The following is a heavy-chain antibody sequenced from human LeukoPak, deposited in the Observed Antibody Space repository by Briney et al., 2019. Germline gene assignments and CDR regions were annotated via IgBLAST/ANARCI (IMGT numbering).Heavy chain of an antibody. J-gene: IGHJ5*02. V-gene: IGHV3-23*01. CDR1: GFIFNKYA. CDR3: AIASPRDP. Sequence: GGSLTLSCAASGFIFNKYAKSWVRHAPGKGLEWVSARSACGGTTYYADSVKGRFTISRDNSKNTLHLQMNSLRADDTAVYYCAIASPRDPWGQGTLVTVSS. CDR2: RSACGGTT.